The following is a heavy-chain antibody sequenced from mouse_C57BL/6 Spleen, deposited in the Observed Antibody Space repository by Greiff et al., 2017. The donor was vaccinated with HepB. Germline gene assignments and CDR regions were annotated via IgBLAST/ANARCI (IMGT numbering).Heavy chain of an antibody. D-gene: IGHD1-1*01. CDR1: GYTFTDYY. V-gene: IGHV1-26*01. Sequence: EVKLVESGPELVKPGASVKISCKASGYTFTDYYMNWVKQSHGKSLEWIGDINPNNGGTSYNQKFKGKATLTVDKSSSTAYMELRSLTSEDSAVYYCARVITAVVGDYWGQGTTLTVSS. CDR2: INPNNGGT. CDR3: ARVITAVVGDY. J-gene: IGHJ2*01.